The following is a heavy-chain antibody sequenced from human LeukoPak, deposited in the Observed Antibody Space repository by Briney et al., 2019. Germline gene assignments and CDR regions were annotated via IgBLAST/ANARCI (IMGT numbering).Heavy chain of an antibody. CDR3: ARDASYRGDPAYYFDY. V-gene: IGHV4-38-2*02. CDR1: GYSISSGYY. CDR2: IYHSGST. D-gene: IGHD2-21*02. Sequence: SETLSLTCTVSGYSISSGYYWGWIRQPPGKGLEWIASIYHSGSTYYNPSLKSRVTISVDTSKNQFSLKLSSVTAADTAVYYCARDASYRGDPAYYFDYWGQGTLVTVSS. J-gene: IGHJ4*02.